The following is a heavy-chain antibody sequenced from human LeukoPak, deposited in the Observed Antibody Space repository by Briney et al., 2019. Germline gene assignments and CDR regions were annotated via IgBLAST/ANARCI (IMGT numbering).Heavy chain of an antibody. J-gene: IGHJ4*02. CDR2: VSASGGST. V-gene: IGHV3-23*01. Sequence: GGSLILSCAASGFIFRNHAMNWVRQAPGQGLEWVSGVSASGGSTFNTDSLKGRFSISRDNSKNTLYLEMNSLRPEDTALYYCAKSLGNQGVIDYWGQGTLVTVSS. CDR1: GFIFRNHA. CDR3: AKSLGNQGVIDY. D-gene: IGHD3-10*01.